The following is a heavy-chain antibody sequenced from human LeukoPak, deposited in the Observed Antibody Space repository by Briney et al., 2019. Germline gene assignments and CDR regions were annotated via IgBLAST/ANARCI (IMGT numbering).Heavy chain of an antibody. Sequence: SETLSLTCAVYGGSFSGYYWSWIRQPPGKGLEWIGEINHSGSTNYNPSLKSRVTISVDTSKNQFSLKLSSVTAADTAVYYCASGRRQQLERYYYYYMDVWGKGTTVTVSS. CDR1: GGSFSGYY. V-gene: IGHV4-34*01. CDR2: INHSGST. CDR3: ASGRRQQLERYYYYYMDV. D-gene: IGHD6-13*01. J-gene: IGHJ6*03.